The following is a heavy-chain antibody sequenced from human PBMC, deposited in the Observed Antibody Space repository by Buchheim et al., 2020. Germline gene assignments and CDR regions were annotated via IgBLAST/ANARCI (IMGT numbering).Heavy chain of an antibody. CDR2: IDPSDSYT. D-gene: IGHD2-2*01. CDR1: GYSFTSYW. V-gene: IGHV5-10-1*03. J-gene: IGHJ6*02. Sequence: EVQLVQSGAEVKKPGESLRISCKGSGYSFTSYWISWVRQMPGKGLEWMGRIDPSDSYTNYSPSFQGHVTISADKSISTAYPQWSSLKASDTAMYYCRTEYQLLYSYYYGMDVWGQGTT. CDR3: RTEYQLLYSYYYGMDV.